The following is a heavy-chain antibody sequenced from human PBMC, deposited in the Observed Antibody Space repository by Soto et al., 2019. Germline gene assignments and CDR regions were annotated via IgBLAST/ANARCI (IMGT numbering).Heavy chain of an antibody. CDR1: GGSISSYY. Sequence: PSETLSLTCTVSGGSISSYYWSWIRQPPGKGLEWIGYIYYSGSTNYNPSLESRVTISVDTSRNRFSLNLTSATAADTALYYCARKGAAASYAHYYMDVWGRGTAVTVSS. J-gene: IGHJ6*03. CDR2: IYYSGST. D-gene: IGHD6-13*01. V-gene: IGHV4-59*01. CDR3: ARKGAAASYAHYYMDV.